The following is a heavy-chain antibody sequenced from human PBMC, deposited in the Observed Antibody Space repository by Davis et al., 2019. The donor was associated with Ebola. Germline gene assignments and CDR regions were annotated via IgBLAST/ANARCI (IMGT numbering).Heavy chain of an antibody. Sequence: MPSETLSLTCTVSGGSISSSSYYWGWIRQPPGKGLEWIGSIYYSGSTYYNPSLKSRVTISVDTSKNQFSLKLSSVTAADTAVYYCACLKGLLHYYYGMDVWGQGTTVTVSS. D-gene: IGHD2-15*01. CDR1: GGSISSSSYY. V-gene: IGHV4-39*07. J-gene: IGHJ6*02. CDR3: ACLKGLLHYYYGMDV. CDR2: IYYSGST.